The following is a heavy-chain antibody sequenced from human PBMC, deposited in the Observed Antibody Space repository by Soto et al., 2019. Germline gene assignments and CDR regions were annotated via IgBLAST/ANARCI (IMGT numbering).Heavy chain of an antibody. CDR2: INHSGST. D-gene: IGHD6-13*01. J-gene: IGHJ5*02. CDR3: ARSPAYNSSWYWFDP. V-gene: IGHV4-34*01. CDR1: GGSFSGYY. Sequence: SETLSLTCAVYGGSFSGYYWSWIRQPPGKGLEWIGEINHSGSTNYNPSLKSRVTISVDTSKNQFSLKLSSVTAADTAVYYCARSPAYNSSWYWFDPWGQGTLVTVSS.